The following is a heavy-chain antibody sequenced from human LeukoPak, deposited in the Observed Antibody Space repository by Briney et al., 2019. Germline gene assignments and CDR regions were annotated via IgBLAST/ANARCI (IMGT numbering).Heavy chain of an antibody. CDR2: IRYDGSNK. V-gene: IGHV3-30*02. D-gene: IGHD2-21*02. CDR1: GFTFSSYG. CDR3: AKLAEGAYCGGDCYSFDY. J-gene: IGHJ4*02. Sequence: GGSLRLSCAASGFTFSSYGMHWVRQAPGKGLEWVAFIRYDGSNKYYADSVKGRFTISRDNSKNTLYLQMNSLRAEDTAVYYCAKLAEGAYCGGDCYSFDYWGQGTLVTVSS.